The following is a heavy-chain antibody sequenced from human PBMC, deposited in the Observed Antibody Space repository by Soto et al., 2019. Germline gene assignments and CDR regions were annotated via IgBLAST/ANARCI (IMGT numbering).Heavy chain of an antibody. CDR2: ISPKRGSI. CDR1: GYTFTRNG. V-gene: IGHV1-18*01. CDR3: VKDRDSNSWPSRDV. Sequence: QVHLVQSGAEVKKPGASVNVSCKTSGYTFTRNGISWVRQAPGQGLEWMGWISPKRGSIKHAQKFQGRVIMTTDTSTSTAYMELRSLRSDDTAVYYCVKDRDSNSWPSRDVWGPGTTVTVSS. D-gene: IGHD3-22*01. J-gene: IGHJ6*02.